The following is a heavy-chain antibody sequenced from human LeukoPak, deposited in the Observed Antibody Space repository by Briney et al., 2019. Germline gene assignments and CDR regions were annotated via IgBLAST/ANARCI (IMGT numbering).Heavy chain of an antibody. CDR3: ASQRYSRTGRFDY. Sequence: PSETLSLTCTVSGASMTNFYWTWIRRPPGKPLEWLGYIYHSGNSNYNPSLKSRVTISVDTSKNQISLKMNSVTAADTAIYYCASQRYSRTGRFDYWGQGVLVTVSS. CDR1: GASMTNFY. V-gene: IGHV4-59*08. D-gene: IGHD6-13*01. CDR2: IYHSGNS. J-gene: IGHJ4*02.